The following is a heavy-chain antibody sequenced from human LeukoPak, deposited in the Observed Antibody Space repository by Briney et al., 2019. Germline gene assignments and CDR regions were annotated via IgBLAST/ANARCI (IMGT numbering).Heavy chain of an antibody. Sequence: WETLSLTCAVYGESFSGYYWSWIRQPPGKGLEWIGEINHSGSTNYNPSLKSRVTISVDTSKNQFSLKLSSVTAVDTAVYYCAGIAAGFNWFDPWGQGTLVTVSS. J-gene: IGHJ5*02. V-gene: IGHV4-34*01. D-gene: IGHD6-13*01. CDR3: AGIAAGFNWFDP. CDR2: INHSGST. CDR1: GESFSGYY.